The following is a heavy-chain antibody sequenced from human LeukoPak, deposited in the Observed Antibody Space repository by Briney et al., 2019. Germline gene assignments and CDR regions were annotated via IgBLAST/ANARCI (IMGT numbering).Heavy chain of an antibody. J-gene: IGHJ3*02. CDR1: DDSFSSHY. D-gene: IGHD4-17*01. V-gene: IGHV4-59*11. CDR2: ISYIGST. Sequence: SETLSLTCTVSDDSFSSHYWTWIRQPPGKGLEWLGYISYIGSTNYNPSLNRRVTISVDASKNQFSLKLSSVTAADTAVYYCARDPTTVTKGFDIWGEGTVITVCS. CDR3: ARDPTTVTKGFDI.